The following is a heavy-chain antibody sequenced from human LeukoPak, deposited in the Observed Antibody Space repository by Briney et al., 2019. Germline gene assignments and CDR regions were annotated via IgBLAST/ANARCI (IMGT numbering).Heavy chain of an antibody. D-gene: IGHD2-15*01. V-gene: IGHV3-7*03. CDR1: GFTFSSYW. J-gene: IGHJ4*02. CDR2: IKQDGSEK. CDR3: AKSRSGGSCQRSSCYYFDY. Sequence: QPGGSLRLSCAASGFTFSSYWMSWFRQAPGKGLEWVANIKQDGSEKYYVDSVKGRFTISRDNAKNSLYLQMNSLRAEDTAVYYCAKSRSGGSCQRSSCYYFDYWGQGTLVTVSS.